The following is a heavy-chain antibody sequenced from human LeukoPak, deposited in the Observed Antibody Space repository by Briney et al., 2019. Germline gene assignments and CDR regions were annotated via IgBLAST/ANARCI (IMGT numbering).Heavy chain of an antibody. CDR3: ARVNCSGGSCYEYFQH. CDR2: IYPGDSDT. D-gene: IGHD2-15*01. V-gene: IGHV5-51*01. J-gene: IGHJ1*01. CDR1: GYSFTSYW. Sequence: GESLKISCKGSGYSFTSYWIGWVRQMPGKGLEWMGIIYPGDSDTRYSPSFQGQVTISAHKSISTAYLQWSSLKASDTAMYYCARVNCSGGSCYEYFQHWGQGTLVTVSS.